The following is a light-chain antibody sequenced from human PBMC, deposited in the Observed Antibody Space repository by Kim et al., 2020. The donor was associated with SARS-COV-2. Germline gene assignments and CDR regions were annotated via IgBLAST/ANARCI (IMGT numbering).Light chain of an antibody. CDR1: QSVSSSY. J-gene: IGKJ4*01. V-gene: IGKV3-20*01. CDR3: QQYGSSPT. Sequence: LSPGERATLSCRASQSVSSSYLAWYQQKPGQAPRLLIYGASSRATGIPDRFSGSGSGTDFTLTISRLEPEDFAVYYCQQYGSSPTFGGGTKVEIK. CDR2: GAS.